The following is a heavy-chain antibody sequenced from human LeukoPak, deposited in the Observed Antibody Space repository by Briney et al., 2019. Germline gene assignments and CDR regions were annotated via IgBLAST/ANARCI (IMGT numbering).Heavy chain of an antibody. CDR3: AGQNYDILTGYHGDY. Sequence: GGSLRLSCAASGFTVSSNYMSWVRQAPGKGLEWVAVISYDGSNKYYADSVKGRFTISRDNSKNTLYLQMNSLRAEDTAVYYCAGQNYDILTGYHGDYWGQGTLVTVSS. CDR1: GFTVSSNY. D-gene: IGHD3-9*01. J-gene: IGHJ4*02. CDR2: ISYDGSNK. V-gene: IGHV3-30-3*01.